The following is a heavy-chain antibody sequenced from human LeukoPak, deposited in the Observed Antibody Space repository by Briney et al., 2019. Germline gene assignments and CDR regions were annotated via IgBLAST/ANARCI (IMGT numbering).Heavy chain of an antibody. V-gene: IGHV4-59*01. Sequence: SETLSLTCTVSGGSINSYYWSWIRQPPGKGLEWIGYIYYSGSTNYNPSLKSRVTISLDTSKNEFSLKVTSVTAADTAVYYCARAVYDSSGYDTFDIWGQGTMVTVSS. CDR1: GGSINSYY. J-gene: IGHJ3*02. CDR2: IYYSGST. D-gene: IGHD3-22*01. CDR3: ARAVYDSSGYDTFDI.